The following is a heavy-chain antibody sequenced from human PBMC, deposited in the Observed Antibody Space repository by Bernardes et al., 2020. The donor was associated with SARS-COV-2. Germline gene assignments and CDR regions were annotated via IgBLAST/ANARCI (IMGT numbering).Heavy chain of an antibody. CDR1: VSTHY. V-gene: IGHV3-53*01. D-gene: IGHD2-8*01. CDR2: IYTGGTT. CDR3: AKEWDTVPGNAFDI. Sequence: VSTHYMNWVRQAPGKGLEWVSVIYTGGTTYYADAVKGRFTISRDNSKNMLYLQMNSLRVEDTAVYYCAKEWDTVPGNAFDIWGHGTLVTVSS. J-gene: IGHJ3*02.